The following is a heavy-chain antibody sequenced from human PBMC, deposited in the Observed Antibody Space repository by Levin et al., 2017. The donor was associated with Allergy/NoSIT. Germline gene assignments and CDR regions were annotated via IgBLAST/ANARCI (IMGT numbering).Heavy chain of an antibody. D-gene: IGHD3-10*01. J-gene: IGHJ6*03. Sequence: PGGSLRLSCVASGFTFSFYGMHWVRQAPGKGLEWVAAVSYDENIKYYADSVKGRFTISRDNSKNTLYLQMNSLRAGDTAVYYCATRDSGSSHRSEYYYVYFMDVWGKGTTVTVSS. CDR3: ATRDSGSSHRSEYYYVYFMDV. V-gene: IGHV3-30*03. CDR1: GFTFSFYG. CDR2: VSYDENIK.